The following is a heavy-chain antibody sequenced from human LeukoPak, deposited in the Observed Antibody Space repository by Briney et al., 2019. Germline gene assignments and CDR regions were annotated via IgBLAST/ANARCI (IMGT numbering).Heavy chain of an antibody. V-gene: IGHV4-30-2*01. CDR1: GVSISSGGYS. CDR2: IYHSGST. Sequence: PSQTLSLTCAVSGVSISSGGYSWSWLRQPPGKGLEWIGYIYHSGSTYYNPSLKSRVTISVDTSKNQFSLKLSSVTAADTAVYYCARVSSSVPDYWGQGTLVTVSS. D-gene: IGHD6-13*01. CDR3: ARVSSSVPDY. J-gene: IGHJ4*02.